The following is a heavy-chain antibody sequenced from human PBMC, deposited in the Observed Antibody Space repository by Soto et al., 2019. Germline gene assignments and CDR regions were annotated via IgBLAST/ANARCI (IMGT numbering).Heavy chain of an antibody. CDR2: ISFDGGDK. V-gene: IGHV3-30*18. CDR1: GFTFSNYG. J-gene: IGHJ4*02. CDR3: AKDSGRGSADYFFDY. D-gene: IGHD3-10*01. Sequence: QVQLVESGGGVVQPGRSLRLSCAASGFTFSNYGMHWVRRDPGKGLEWVAVISFDGGDKKSADSVKGRFTISRDNSKNTLYLQMNSLRAEDTALYYCAKDSGRGSADYFFDYWGRGTLVTVSS.